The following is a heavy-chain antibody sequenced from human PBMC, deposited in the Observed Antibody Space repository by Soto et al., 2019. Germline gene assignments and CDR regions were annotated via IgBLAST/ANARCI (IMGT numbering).Heavy chain of an antibody. CDR2: ISGSGGST. V-gene: IGHV3-23*01. J-gene: IGHJ4*02. CDR1: GFTFSSYA. CDR3: AKGDVVVPAAIDY. Sequence: EVQLLESGGGLVQPGGSLRLSCAASGFTFSSYAMSWVRQAPGKGLEWVSAISGSGGSTYYADSVKGRFTISRNNSKNTLYLQMNSLRAEDTVVYYCAKGDVVVPAAIDYWGQGTLVTVSA. D-gene: IGHD2-2*01.